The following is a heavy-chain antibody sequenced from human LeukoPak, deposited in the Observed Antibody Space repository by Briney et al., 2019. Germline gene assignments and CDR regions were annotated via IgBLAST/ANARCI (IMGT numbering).Heavy chain of an antibody. V-gene: IGHV3-21*01. CDR2: ISSSSSYI. J-gene: IGHJ3*02. Sequence: GGSLRLSCAASGFTFDDYGMSWVRQAPGKGLEWVSSISSSSSYIYYADSVKGRFTISRDNAKNSLYLQMNSLRAEDTAVYYCAREQDTAMVTDAFDIWGQGTMVTVSS. CDR3: AREQDTAMVTDAFDI. D-gene: IGHD5-18*01. CDR1: GFTFDDYG.